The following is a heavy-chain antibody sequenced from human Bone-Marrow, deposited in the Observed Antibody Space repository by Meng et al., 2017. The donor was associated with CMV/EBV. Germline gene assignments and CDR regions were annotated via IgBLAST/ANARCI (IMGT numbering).Heavy chain of an antibody. V-gene: IGHV3-53*01. CDR1: GFTVSSNY. J-gene: IGHJ4*02. CDR3: SSSVVPASIGY. CDR2: IYSGANT. D-gene: IGHD2-2*02. Sequence: SCAASGFTVSSNYMSWLRQAPGKGRWWVSIIYSGANTYYADPVKGRFTISRDNSKNSLYLQMNSLSAEDTAVYYCSSSVVPASIGYWGQGTLVTVYS.